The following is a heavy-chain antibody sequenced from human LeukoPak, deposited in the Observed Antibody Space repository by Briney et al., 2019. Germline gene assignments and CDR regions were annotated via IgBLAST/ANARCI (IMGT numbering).Heavy chain of an antibody. J-gene: IGHJ4*02. CDR2: IYTSGST. CDR1: GGSISSYY. V-gene: IGHV4-4*07. CDR3: ARNGYDSSGYYPSVFDY. D-gene: IGHD3-22*01. Sequence: SETLSLTCTVSGGSISSYYWSWLRQPAGKGLEWIGRIYTSGSTNYNPSLKSRVTMSVDTSKNQFSLKLSSVTAADTAVYYCARNGYDSSGYYPSVFDYWGQGTLVTVSS.